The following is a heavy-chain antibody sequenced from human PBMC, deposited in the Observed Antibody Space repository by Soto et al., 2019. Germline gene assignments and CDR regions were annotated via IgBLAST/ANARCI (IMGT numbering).Heavy chain of an antibody. V-gene: IGHV1-46*01. J-gene: IGHJ6*02. D-gene: IGHD1-26*01. Sequence: GASVKVSCKASGYTFTSYDMHWVRQAPGQGLEWMGIISPNSGSTNYAQKLQGRVTMTRDTSTSTVYMELRSLRSDDTAVYYCARGRGSCTSEYYYYGMDVWGQGTTVTVSS. CDR3: ARGRGSCTSEYYYYGMDV. CDR2: ISPNSGST. CDR1: GYTFTSYD.